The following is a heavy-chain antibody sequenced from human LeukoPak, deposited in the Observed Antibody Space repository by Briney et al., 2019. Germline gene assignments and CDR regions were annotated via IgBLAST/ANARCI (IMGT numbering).Heavy chain of an antibody. Sequence: GGSLRLSCAASAFTFSSYAMSWVRQAPGKGLEWVSAISGSGGSTYYADSVKGRFTISRDNSKNTLYLQMNSLRAEDTAVYYCAKGISFWSGYHYFDYWGQGTLVTISS. CDR3: AKGISFWSGYHYFDY. CDR2: ISGSGGST. CDR1: AFTFSSYA. V-gene: IGHV3-23*01. D-gene: IGHD3-3*01. J-gene: IGHJ4*02.